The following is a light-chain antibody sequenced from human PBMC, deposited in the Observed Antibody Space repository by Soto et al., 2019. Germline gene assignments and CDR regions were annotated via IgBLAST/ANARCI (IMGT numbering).Light chain of an antibody. Sequence: QSALTQPASVSGSPGQSITISCTGTSIDVGGYNYVSWYQQLPGKAPKLMIYDVSDRPSGVSNRFSGSKSGNTASLTISGLQAEDEADYYCSSYTSSSLYVFGTGTKVTVL. CDR1: SIDVGGYNY. V-gene: IGLV2-14*01. CDR2: DVS. J-gene: IGLJ1*01. CDR3: SSYTSSSLYV.